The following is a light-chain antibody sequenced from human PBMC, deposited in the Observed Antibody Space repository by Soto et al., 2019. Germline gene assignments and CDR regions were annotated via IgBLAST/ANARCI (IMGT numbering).Light chain of an antibody. V-gene: IGKV1-5*03. CDR2: KAS. J-gene: IGKJ1*01. CDR1: QSISSW. CDR3: QQYNSYPWT. Sequence: DIQMTQSPSTLSASGGDRVTITCRASQSISSWLAWYQQKPGKAPKLLIYKASSLESGVPSRFSGSGSGTEFTLTISSLQPDAFATYYCQQYNSYPWTFGQGTKVEIK.